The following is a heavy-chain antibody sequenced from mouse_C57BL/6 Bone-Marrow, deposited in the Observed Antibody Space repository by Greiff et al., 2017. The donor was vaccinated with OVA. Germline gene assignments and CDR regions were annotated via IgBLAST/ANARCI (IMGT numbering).Heavy chain of an antibody. CDR3: ARRVLRTTYFDV. CDR2: IDPEDGET. Sequence: VHVKQSGAELVKPGASVKLSCTASGFNIKDYYMHWVKQRTEQGLEWIGRIDPEDGETKYAPKFPGQATITADPSSNTAYLQLSSLTSEDTAVYYCARRVLRTTYFDVWGTGTTVTVSS. J-gene: IGHJ1*03. V-gene: IGHV14-2*01. CDR1: GFNIKDYY. D-gene: IGHD1-1*01.